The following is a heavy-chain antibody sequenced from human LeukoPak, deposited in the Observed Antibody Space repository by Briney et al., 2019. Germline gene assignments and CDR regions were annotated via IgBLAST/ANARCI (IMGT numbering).Heavy chain of an antibody. CDR3: HGVTRAGYHMDV. V-gene: IGHV1-69*05. Sequence: SVKVSCKASGGTFSSYAISWVRQAPGQGLEWMGRIIPIFGTANYAQKFQGRVTITTDESTSTAYMELSSLRSEDTAVYYCHGVTRAGYHMDVWGKGTTVTVSS. CDR2: IIPIFGTA. J-gene: IGHJ6*03. CDR1: GGTFSSYA. D-gene: IGHD3-10*01.